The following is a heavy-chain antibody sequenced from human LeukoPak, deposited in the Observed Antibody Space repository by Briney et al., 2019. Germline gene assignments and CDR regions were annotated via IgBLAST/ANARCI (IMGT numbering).Heavy chain of an antibody. CDR2: IYSGGST. D-gene: IGHD6-19*01. Sequence: PGGSLRLSCAASGFTFSGFAMSWVRRTPGKGLEWVSVIYSGGSTYYADSVKGRFTISRDNSKNTLYLQMNSLRAEDTAVYYCARVLAVAGDFDYWGQGTLVTVSS. J-gene: IGHJ4*02. CDR1: GFTFSGFA. V-gene: IGHV3-66*01. CDR3: ARVLAVAGDFDY.